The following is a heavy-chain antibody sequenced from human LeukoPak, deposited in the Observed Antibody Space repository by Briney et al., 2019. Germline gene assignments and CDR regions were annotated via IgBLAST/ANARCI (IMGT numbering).Heavy chain of an antibody. D-gene: IGHD6-19*01. V-gene: IGHV1-2*04. Sequence: GASVKVSCKASGYTFTGYYMHWVRQAPGQGLEWMGWINPNSGGTNYAQKFQGWVTMTRDTSISTAYMELSRLRSDDTAVYYCARGRRGQDLQWLNLDYWGQGTLVTVSS. CDR2: INPNSGGT. J-gene: IGHJ4*02. CDR1: GYTFTGYY. CDR3: ARGRRGQDLQWLNLDY.